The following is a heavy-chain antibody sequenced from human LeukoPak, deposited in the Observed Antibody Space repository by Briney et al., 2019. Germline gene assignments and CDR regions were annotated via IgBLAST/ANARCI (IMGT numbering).Heavy chain of an antibody. V-gene: IGHV4-34*01. D-gene: IGHD1-26*01. J-gene: IGHJ4*02. CDR1: GGSFSGYY. CDR3: ARPYSGSYIY. Sequence: SSETLSLTCAVYGGSFSGYYWSWIRQPPGKGLEWIGEINHSGSTNYNPSLKSRVTISVDTSKNQFSLKLSSVTAADTAVYYCARPYSGSYIYWGQGTLVTVSS. CDR2: INHSGST.